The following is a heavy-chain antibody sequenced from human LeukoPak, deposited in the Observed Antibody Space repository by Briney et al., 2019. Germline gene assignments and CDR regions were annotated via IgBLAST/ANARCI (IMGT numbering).Heavy chain of an antibody. J-gene: IGHJ4*02. Sequence: GSLRLSCAGSGFIFSNYWVHWVRQAPGKGLVWVSRINIEGSRTDYADSVRGRFTISRDNAKNTLYLQMNSPTAEDTAVYYCVRSMSGRNDFWGQGTVVSVSS. CDR2: INIEGSRT. CDR1: GFIFSNYW. D-gene: IGHD3-3*01. CDR3: VRSMSGRNDF. V-gene: IGHV3-74*01.